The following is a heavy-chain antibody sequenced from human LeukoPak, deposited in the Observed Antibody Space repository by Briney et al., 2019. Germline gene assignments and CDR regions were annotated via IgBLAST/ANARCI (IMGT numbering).Heavy chain of an antibody. D-gene: IGHD6-13*01. Sequence: ASVNVPCKASGYTFTSYSMHWVRQAPGQRLEWMGWINAGNGNTKYSQKFQGRVTITRDTSASTAYMELSSLRSEDTAVYYCARDRGYSSSWWPVFDYWGQGTLVTVSS. CDR1: GYTFTSYS. CDR2: INAGNGNT. CDR3: ARDRGYSSSWWPVFDY. J-gene: IGHJ4*02. V-gene: IGHV1-3*01.